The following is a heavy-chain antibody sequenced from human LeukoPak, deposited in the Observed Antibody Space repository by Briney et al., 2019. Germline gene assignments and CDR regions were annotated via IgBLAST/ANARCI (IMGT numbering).Heavy chain of an antibody. Sequence: GGSLRLSCEASGFTFSTYGMHWVRQAPGKGLEWVAGISNGGSYKYYADSVKGRFTISRDNSRNTLYLQMNSLRPDDTALYYCARGGYCSGGSCYGRDAFDIWGQGTMVTVSS. V-gene: IGHV3-30*03. CDR2: ISNGGSYK. D-gene: IGHD2-15*01. J-gene: IGHJ3*02. CDR1: GFTFSTYG. CDR3: ARGGYCSGGSCYGRDAFDI.